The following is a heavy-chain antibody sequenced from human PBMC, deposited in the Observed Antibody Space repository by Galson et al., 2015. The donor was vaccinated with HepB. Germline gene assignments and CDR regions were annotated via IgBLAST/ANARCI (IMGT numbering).Heavy chain of an antibody. V-gene: IGHV3-23*01. D-gene: IGHD3-3*01. J-gene: IGHJ4*02. Sequence: LRLSCAASGFTFSSYAMSWVRQAPGKGLEWVSAISGSGGSTYYADSVKGRFTISRDNSKNTLYLQMNSLRAEDTAVYYCAKDTIFEGGFDYWGQGTLVTVAS. CDR3: AKDTIFEGGFDY. CDR1: GFTFSSYA. CDR2: ISGSGGST.